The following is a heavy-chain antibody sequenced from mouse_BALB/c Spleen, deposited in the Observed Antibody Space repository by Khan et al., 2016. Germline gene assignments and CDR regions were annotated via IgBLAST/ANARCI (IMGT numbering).Heavy chain of an antibody. J-gene: IGHJ1*01. Sequence: QIQLVQSGPELKKPGETVKISCKASGYTFTNSGMNWVKQAPGKGLKWVGWINTHTGEPTYADDFKGRFAFSLETSASTAYLQINNLKNEDMSTYFCARGARVTTGWYFDVWGAGTTVTVSS. V-gene: IGHV9-1*02. CDR3: ARGARVTTGWYFDV. CDR2: INTHTGEP. CDR1: GYTFTNSG. D-gene: IGHD2-2*01.